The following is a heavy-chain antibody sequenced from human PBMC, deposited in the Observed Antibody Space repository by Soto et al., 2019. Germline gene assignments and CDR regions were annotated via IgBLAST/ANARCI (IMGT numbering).Heavy chain of an antibody. V-gene: IGHV3-30-3*01. Sequence: GGSLRLSCAASGFTFSSYAMHWVRQAPGKGLEWVAVISYDGSNKYYADSVKGRFTISRDNSKNTLYLQMNSLRAEDTAVYYCARDASLGDSSGYPDYWGQGTLVTVSS. CDR2: ISYDGSNK. J-gene: IGHJ4*02. CDR1: GFTFSSYA. D-gene: IGHD3-22*01. CDR3: ARDASLGDSSGYPDY.